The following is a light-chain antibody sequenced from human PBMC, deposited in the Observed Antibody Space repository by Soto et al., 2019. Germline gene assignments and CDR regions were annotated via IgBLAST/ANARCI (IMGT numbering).Light chain of an antibody. Sequence: LTQPHSVLESPGKTVTISCTRSSGSIASNYVQWYQQRPGSAPTTMIYEDNQRPSGVPDRFSGSIDSSSNSASLTISGLKTEDEADYYCQSYDSSNQGVFGGGTKLTVL. CDR1: SGSIASNY. CDR2: EDN. CDR3: QSYDSSNQGV. V-gene: IGLV6-57*04. J-gene: IGLJ2*01.